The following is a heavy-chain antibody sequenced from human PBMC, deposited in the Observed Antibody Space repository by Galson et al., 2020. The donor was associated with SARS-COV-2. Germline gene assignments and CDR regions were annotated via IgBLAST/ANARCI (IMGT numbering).Heavy chain of an antibody. D-gene: IGHD3-22*01. Sequence: GGSLRLSSAASGFTFSSYGMHWVRQAPGKGLEWVAVISYAGSNKYYADSVKGRFTISRDNSKNTLYLQMNSLRAEDTAVYYWAKDWEKYYYEYYFDYWGQGTLVTVSS. CDR3: AKDWEKYYYEYYFDY. V-gene: IGHV3-30*18. CDR2: ISYAGSNK. J-gene: IGHJ4*02. CDR1: GFTFSSYG.